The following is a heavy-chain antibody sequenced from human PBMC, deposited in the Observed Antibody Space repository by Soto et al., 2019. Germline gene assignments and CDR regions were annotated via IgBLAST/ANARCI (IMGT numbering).Heavy chain of an antibody. J-gene: IGHJ4*02. CDR1: GGSVCSSSHY. D-gene: IGHD3-9*01. Sequence: SETLSLTCTVSGGSVCSSSHYWGWVRQPPGKGLEWIVSVYYSGSTYYNPSLESRVTISVDKSKNQFSLKLMSLSAADTAVYYCGRLEGLATISYYFDYWGQGALVTVSS. CDR3: GRLEGLATISYYFDY. CDR2: VYYSGST. V-gene: IGHV4-39*01.